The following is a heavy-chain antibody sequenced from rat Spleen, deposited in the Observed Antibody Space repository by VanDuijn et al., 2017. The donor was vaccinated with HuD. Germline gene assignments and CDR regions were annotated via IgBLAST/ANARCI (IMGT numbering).Heavy chain of an antibody. CDR1: GFSLTSNS. V-gene: IGHV2-1*01. J-gene: IGHJ2*01. CDR2: IWGDGST. Sequence: QVQLKESGPGLVQPSQTLSLTCTVSGFSLTSNSVHWVRQPPGKGLEWMGGIWGDGSTDYNSALKSRLSISRDTSKSQVFLKMNSLQTDDTAIYFCTRRQPSDYWGQGVMVTVSS. D-gene: IGHD3-4*01. CDR3: TRRQPSDY.